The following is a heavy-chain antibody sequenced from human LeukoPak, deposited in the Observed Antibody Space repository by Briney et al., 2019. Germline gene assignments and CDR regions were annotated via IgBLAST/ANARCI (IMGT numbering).Heavy chain of an antibody. D-gene: IGHD3-3*01. CDR2: IWYDGSNK. Sequence: GGSLRLSCAASGFTFSSYGMHWVRQAPGKGLEWVAIIWYDGSNKYYADSVKGRFTISRDNSKNTLSLQMNSLRAEDTAVYYCARDTYESAEFDYWGQGTLVTVS. CDR3: ARDTYESAEFDY. V-gene: IGHV3-33*01. CDR1: GFTFSSYG. J-gene: IGHJ4*02.